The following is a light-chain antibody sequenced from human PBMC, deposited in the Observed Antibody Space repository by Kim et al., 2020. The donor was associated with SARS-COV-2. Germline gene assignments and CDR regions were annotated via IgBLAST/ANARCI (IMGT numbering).Light chain of an antibody. V-gene: IGLV3-1*01. CDR2: QDS. CDR3: QAWDNSAVV. J-gene: IGLJ2*01. Sequence: SYELTQPPSVSVSPGQTASITCSGDKLGAKYAFWYQQKPGQSPVLVIYQDSKRPSGIPERFSGSNSGNTATLTISGTQAMDEADYYCQAWDNSAVVFGGGTQLTVL. CDR1: KLGAKY.